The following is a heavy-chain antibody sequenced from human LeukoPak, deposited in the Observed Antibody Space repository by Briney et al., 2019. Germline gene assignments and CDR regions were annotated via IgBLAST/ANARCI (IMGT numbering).Heavy chain of an antibody. CDR1: GFTFSSYW. CDR3: ARDHYGDYSYDY. J-gene: IGHJ4*02. D-gene: IGHD4-17*01. Sequence: PGGSLRLSCAASGFTFSSYWMHWVREAPGKGLGWVSRINSEGTSTSYADSVKGRFTISRDNAENTLYLQINSLRAEDTAVYYCARDHYGDYSYDYWGQGTLVTVSS. CDR2: INSEGTST. V-gene: IGHV3-74*01.